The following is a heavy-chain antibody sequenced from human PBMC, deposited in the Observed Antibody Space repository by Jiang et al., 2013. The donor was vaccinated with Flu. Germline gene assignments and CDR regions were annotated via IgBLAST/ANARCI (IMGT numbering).Heavy chain of an antibody. J-gene: IGHJ6*02. CDR3: AKDRRIAAAVTGYYGMDV. CDR2: ISYDGSNK. V-gene: IGHV3-30*18. CDR1: GFTFSSYG. Sequence: VQLVESGGGVVQPGRSLRLSCAASGFTFSSYGMHWVRQAPGKGLEWVAVISYDGSNKYYADSAKGRFTISRDNSKNTLYLQMNSLRAEDTAVYYCAKDRRIAAAVTGYYGMDVVGPRDHGHRLL. D-gene: IGHD6-13*01.